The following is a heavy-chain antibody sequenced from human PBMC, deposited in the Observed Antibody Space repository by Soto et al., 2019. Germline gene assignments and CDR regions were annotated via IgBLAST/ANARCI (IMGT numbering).Heavy chain of an antibody. D-gene: IGHD6-19*01. CDR2: ISGSGGST. CDR3: AKAGSSGWYRGGAFDI. V-gene: IGHV3-23*01. J-gene: IGHJ3*02. CDR1: GFTFSSYA. Sequence: GGSLRLSCAASGFTFSSYAMSWVRQAPGKGLEWVSAISGSGGSTYYADSVKGRFTISRDNSKNTLYLQMNSLRAEDTAVYYCAKAGSSGWYRGGAFDIWGQGTMVTVS.